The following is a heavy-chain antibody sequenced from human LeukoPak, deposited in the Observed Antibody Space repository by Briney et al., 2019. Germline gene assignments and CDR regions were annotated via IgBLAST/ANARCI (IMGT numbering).Heavy chain of an antibody. CDR1: GYTFTDYY. CDR3: ARVVVGATIPHY. D-gene: IGHD1-26*01. V-gene: IGHV1-2*02. CDR2: INPNSGGT. J-gene: IGHJ4*02. Sequence: ASVKVSCKASGYTFTDYYIHWVRQAPGQGLEWMGWINPNSGGTFYGQTFQGRITMTRDTSISTAYMELSRLRSEDTAVYYCARVVVGATIPHYWGQGTLVTVSS.